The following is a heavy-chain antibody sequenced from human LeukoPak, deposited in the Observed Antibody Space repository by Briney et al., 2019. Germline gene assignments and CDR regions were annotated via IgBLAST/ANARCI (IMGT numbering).Heavy chain of an antibody. CDR3: ASSSCTSCYRLLLYYYYYGMDV. J-gene: IGHJ6*02. D-gene: IGHD2-2*01. CDR2: ISGSGGST. CDR1: GFTFSSYA. V-gene: IGHV3-23*01. Sequence: PGGSLRLSCAASGFTFSSYAMSWVRQAPGKGLEWVSAISGSGGSTYYADSVKGRFTISRDNSKNTLYLQMNSLRAEDTAVYYCASSSCTSCYRLLLYYYYYGMDVWGQGTTVTVSS.